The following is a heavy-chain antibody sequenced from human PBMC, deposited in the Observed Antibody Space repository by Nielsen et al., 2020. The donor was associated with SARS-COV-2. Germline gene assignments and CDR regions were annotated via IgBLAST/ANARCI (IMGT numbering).Heavy chain of an antibody. Sequence: ASVKVSCKASGGTFNTYAISWVRQAPGQGLEWMGWISAYNGNTNYAQKLQGRVTMTTDTSTSTAYMELRSLRSDDTAVYYCARDRPYCSSTSCYGDAFDIWGQGTMVTVSS. V-gene: IGHV1-18*01. CDR3: ARDRPYCSSTSCYGDAFDI. J-gene: IGHJ3*02. D-gene: IGHD2-2*01. CDR2: ISAYNGNT. CDR1: GGTFNTYA.